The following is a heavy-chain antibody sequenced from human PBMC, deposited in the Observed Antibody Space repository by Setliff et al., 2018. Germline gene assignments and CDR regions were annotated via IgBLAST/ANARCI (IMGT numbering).Heavy chain of an antibody. Sequence: SETLSLTCTVSGYSISSGYIWGWIRQSPGKGLEWVGNIGHSGSINYNPSLKSRLTISRDMSKNQVSLKLNSLTAEDTAVYYCARVGSKPQLGWFDPWGQGTLVTVSS. D-gene: IGHD1-26*01. V-gene: IGHV4-38-2*02. CDR3: ARVGSKPQLGWFDP. J-gene: IGHJ5*02. CDR2: IGHSGSI. CDR1: GYSISSGYI.